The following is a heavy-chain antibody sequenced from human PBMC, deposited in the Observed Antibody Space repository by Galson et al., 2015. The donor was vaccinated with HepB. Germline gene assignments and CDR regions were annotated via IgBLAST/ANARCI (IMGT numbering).Heavy chain of an antibody. CDR3: ARLQRAGYSYGYGGSWFDP. CDR1: GYTFTGYY. J-gene: IGHJ5*02. D-gene: IGHD5-18*01. V-gene: IGHV1-69*06. CDR2: IIPIFGTA. Sequence: SVKVSCKASGYTFTGYYMHWVRQAPGQGLEWMGGIIPIFGTANYAQKFQGRVTITADKSTSTAYMELSSLRSEDTAVYYCARLQRAGYSYGYGGSWFDPWGQGTLVTVSS.